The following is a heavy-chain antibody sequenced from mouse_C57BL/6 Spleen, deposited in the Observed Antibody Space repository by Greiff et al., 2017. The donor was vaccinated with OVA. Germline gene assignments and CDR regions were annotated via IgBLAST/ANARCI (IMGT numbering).Heavy chain of an antibody. Sequence: EVHLVESGGGLVKPGGSLKLSCAASGFTFSSYAMSWVRQTPEKRLEWVATISDGGSYTYYPDNVKGRFTISRDNAKNNLYLQMSHLKSEDTARYYCASGYGNYLYYCDYWGQGTTLTVSS. V-gene: IGHV5-4*01. CDR1: GFTFSSYA. CDR2: ISDGGSYT. J-gene: IGHJ2*01. D-gene: IGHD2-10*02. CDR3: ASGYGNYLYYCDY.